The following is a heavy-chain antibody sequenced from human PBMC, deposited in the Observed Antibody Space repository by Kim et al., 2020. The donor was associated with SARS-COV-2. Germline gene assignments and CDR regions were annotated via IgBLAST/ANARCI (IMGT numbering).Heavy chain of an antibody. D-gene: IGHD2-15*01. J-gene: IGHJ5*02. Sequence: AAVKVSCKASGYTFTSYGISWVRQAPGQGLEWMGWISAYNGNTNYAQKLQGRVTMTTDTSTSTAYMELRSLRSDDTAVYYCARDPRNRGYCSGGSCRGWFDPWGQGTLVTVSS. CDR1: GYTFTSYG. CDR3: ARDPRNRGYCSGGSCRGWFDP. CDR2: ISAYNGNT. V-gene: IGHV1-18*01.